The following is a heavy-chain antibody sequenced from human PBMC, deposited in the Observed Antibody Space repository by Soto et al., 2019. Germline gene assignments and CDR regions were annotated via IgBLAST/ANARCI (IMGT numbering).Heavy chain of an antibody. Sequence: QVQLVESGGGLVKPGGSLRLSCAASGFTFSNYYMNWIRQAPGKGLEWVSYISRSSSYTKYADSVKGRFTISRDNAKTSLYLQMNSLRAEDTAVYYCARDHYGPGWFDPWGQGTLVTVSS. CDR3: ARDHYGPGWFDP. J-gene: IGHJ5*02. CDR2: ISRSSSYT. D-gene: IGHD3-10*01. CDR1: GFTFSNYY. V-gene: IGHV3-11*05.